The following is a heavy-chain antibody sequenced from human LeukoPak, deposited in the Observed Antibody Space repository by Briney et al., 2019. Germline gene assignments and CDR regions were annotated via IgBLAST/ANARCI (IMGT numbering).Heavy chain of an antibody. D-gene: IGHD6-13*01. CDR3: AKGSYSSSWYNWFDP. Sequence: GGSLRLSCAASGFTFDDYAMHWVRQAPGKGLEWVSGISWNSGSIGYADSVKGRFTISRDNAKNSLYLQMNSLRVEDTALYYCAKGSYSSSWYNWFDPWGQGTLVTVSS. J-gene: IGHJ5*02. CDR2: ISWNSGSI. V-gene: IGHV3-9*01. CDR1: GFTFDDYA.